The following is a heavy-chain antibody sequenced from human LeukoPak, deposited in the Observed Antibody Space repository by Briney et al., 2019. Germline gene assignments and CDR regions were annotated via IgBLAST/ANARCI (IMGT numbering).Heavy chain of an antibody. CDR2: IRYDGSNK. CDR1: GFMFSSYG. V-gene: IGHV3-30*02. CDR3: AKDGSYYDIDY. J-gene: IGHJ4*02. D-gene: IGHD3-16*01. Sequence: PGGSLRLSCAASGFMFSSYGMHWVRQAPGKGLEWVAFIRYDGSNKYYADSVKGRFIISRDNSKNTLYLQMNSLRAEDTAVYYCAKDGSYYDIDYWGQGTLVTVSS.